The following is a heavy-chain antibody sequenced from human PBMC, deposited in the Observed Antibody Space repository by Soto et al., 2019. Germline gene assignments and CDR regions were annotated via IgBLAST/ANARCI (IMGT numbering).Heavy chain of an antibody. D-gene: IGHD3-22*01. CDR1: GGTFRRYS. CDR2: IIPIFGIT. Sequence: QVRLVQSGAEVKKPGSSVKVSCKASGGTFRRYSISWVRQAPGQGLEWMGGIIPIFGITKYAQKFQDRVTITADESTSTAYMELRSLRSDDTAVYYCARPDEGGYSSNHHYYYALDIWGQGTTVTV. V-gene: IGHV1-69*01. J-gene: IGHJ6*02. CDR3: ARPDEGGYSSNHHYYYALDI.